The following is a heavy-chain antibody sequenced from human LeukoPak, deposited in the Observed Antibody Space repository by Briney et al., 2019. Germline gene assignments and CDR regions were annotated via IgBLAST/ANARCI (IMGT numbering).Heavy chain of an antibody. CDR2: IYYSGST. Sequence: SETLPLTCTVSGGSISSSSYYWGWIRQPPGKGLEWIGSIYYSGSTYYNPSLKSRVTISVDTSKNQFSLKLSSVTAADTAVYYCAKGSYSFYYYGMDVWGQGTTVTVSS. V-gene: IGHV4-39*01. D-gene: IGHD6-13*01. CDR1: GGSISSSSYY. J-gene: IGHJ6*02. CDR3: AKGSYSFYYYGMDV.